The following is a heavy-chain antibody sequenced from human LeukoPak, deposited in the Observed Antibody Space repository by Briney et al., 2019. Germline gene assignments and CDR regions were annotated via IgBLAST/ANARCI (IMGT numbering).Heavy chain of an antibody. CDR1: GYGFTSYW. V-gene: IGHV5-51*01. CDR2: IYPGDSDT. Sequence: GESLKISCKGSGYGFTSYWIGWVRQMPGKGLEWMGIIYPGDSDTRYSPSFQGQVTISADKSISTAYLQWSSLKASDTAMYYCARQGRYYGSGSYEGFNDYWGQGTLVTVSS. J-gene: IGHJ4*02. CDR3: ARQGRYYGSGSYEGFNDY. D-gene: IGHD3-10*01.